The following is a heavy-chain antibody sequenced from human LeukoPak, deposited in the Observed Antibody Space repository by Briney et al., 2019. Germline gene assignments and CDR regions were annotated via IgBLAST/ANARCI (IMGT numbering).Heavy chain of an antibody. CDR1: GFTFSSYS. Sequence: KSGGSLRLSCAASGFTFSSYSMNWVRQAPGKGLEWVSSISSSSSYIYYADSVKGRFTISRDNAKNSLYLQMNSLRAEDTAVYYCARDHKFSYYYMDVWGKGTTVTISS. J-gene: IGHJ6*03. CDR3: ARDHKFSYYYMDV. V-gene: IGHV3-21*01. CDR2: ISSSSSYI.